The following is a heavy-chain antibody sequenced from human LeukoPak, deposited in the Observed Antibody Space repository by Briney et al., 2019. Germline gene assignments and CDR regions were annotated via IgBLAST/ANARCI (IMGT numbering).Heavy chain of an antibody. D-gene: IGHD6-13*01. J-gene: IGHJ4*02. Sequence: ASVKVSCKACGYTFTSYYMHWVRQAPGQGLEWMGWMNPKSGNTGYAQKFQGRVTITRNTSISTAYMELSSLRSEDTAVYYCARGEGHSSSRYLMWGREGPQPKTYYFDYWGQGTLVTVSS. V-gene: IGHV1-8*03. CDR1: GYTFTSYY. CDR3: ARGEGHSSSRYLMWGREGPQPKTYYFDY. CDR2: MNPKSGNT.